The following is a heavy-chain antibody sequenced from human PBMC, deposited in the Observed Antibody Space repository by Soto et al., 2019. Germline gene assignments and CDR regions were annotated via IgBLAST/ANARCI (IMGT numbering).Heavy chain of an antibody. Sequence: EVQLVESGGGLVQPGGSLRLSCAASGFTVSSSYMGWVRQAPGMGLEWVSSIYSGGNTYYADSVRGRFTISTDNSKDTLYLQMNSLRVDDTAMYYCARHVGFYWYFDLWGRGTLVTVSS. J-gene: IGHJ2*01. CDR3: ARHVGFYWYFDL. V-gene: IGHV3-66*04. CDR1: GFTVSSSY. CDR2: IYSGGNT. D-gene: IGHD1-26*01.